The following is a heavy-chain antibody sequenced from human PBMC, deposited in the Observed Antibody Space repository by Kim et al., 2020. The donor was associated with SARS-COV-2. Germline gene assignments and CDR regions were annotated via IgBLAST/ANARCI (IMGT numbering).Heavy chain of an antibody. CDR2: ISSSGSTI. CDR1: GFTFSDYY. J-gene: IGHJ6*02. D-gene: IGHD3-10*01. CDR3: ASERAALFIIGVKRYGMDD. V-gene: IGHV3-11*01. Sequence: GGSLRLSCAASGFTFSDYYMNWIRQAPGKGLEWVSYISSSGSTIYYADAVKGRVTITSDNAKNPLYLQMNSLRAEDTAVYYCASERAALFIIGVKRYGMDDWGQGTLVTVSS.